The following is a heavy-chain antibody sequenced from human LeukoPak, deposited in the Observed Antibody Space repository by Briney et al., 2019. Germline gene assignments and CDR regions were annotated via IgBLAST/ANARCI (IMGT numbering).Heavy chain of an antibody. Sequence: ASVKVSCKASGYTFTNYYMHWVRQAPGQGLEWMGIINPSGGSTSYAQKFQGRVTMTRDTSTSTVYMELSSLRSEDTAVYYCARVYDSSGYYIYFDYWGQGTLVTVSS. CDR3: ARVYDSSGYYIYFDY. CDR1: GYTFTNYY. J-gene: IGHJ4*02. V-gene: IGHV1-46*01. D-gene: IGHD3-22*01. CDR2: INPSGGST.